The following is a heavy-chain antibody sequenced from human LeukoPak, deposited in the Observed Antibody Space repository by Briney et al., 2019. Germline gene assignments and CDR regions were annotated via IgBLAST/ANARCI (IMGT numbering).Heavy chain of an antibody. D-gene: IGHD6-13*01. V-gene: IGHV3-74*01. Sequence: GGSLRLSCAASGFTFSTYWMHWVRQAPGKGLVWVSRISRDGGSVSYADSVRGRFTISRDNAKNTMYLQMNGLRAEDTAVYFCARYSSSWHANDYWGQGTLVTVSS. CDR2: ISRDGGSV. CDR3: ARYSSSWHANDY. CDR1: GFTFSTYW. J-gene: IGHJ4*02.